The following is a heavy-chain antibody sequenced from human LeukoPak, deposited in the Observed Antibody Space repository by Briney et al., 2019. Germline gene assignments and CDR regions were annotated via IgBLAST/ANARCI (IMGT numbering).Heavy chain of an antibody. CDR2: IYYSGST. CDR1: GGSISSGDYY. CDR3: ARESGPAVVTNSPYFDL. V-gene: IGHV4-31*03. D-gene: IGHD4-23*01. Sequence: PSQTLSLTCTVSGGSISSGDYYWSWIRQPPGEGLEWIGYIYYSGSTYYNPSLKSRVTISVDTSKNQFSLKLSSVTAADTAVYYCARESGPAVVTNSPYFDLWGRGTLVTVSS. J-gene: IGHJ2*01.